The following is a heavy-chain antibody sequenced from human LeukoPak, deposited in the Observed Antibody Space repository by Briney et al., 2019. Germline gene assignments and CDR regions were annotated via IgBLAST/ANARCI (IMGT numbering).Heavy chain of an antibody. CDR3: ARDGGSYEFDY. V-gene: IGHV4-38-2*02. Sequence: SETLSLTCTVSGYSIGSGYYWGWIRQPPGKGLEWIGSIYHSGSTYYNPSLKSRVTISVDTSKNQFSLKLSSVTAADTAVYYCARDGGSYEFDYWGQGTLVTVSS. J-gene: IGHJ4*02. CDR1: GYSIGSGYY. CDR2: IYHSGST. D-gene: IGHD1-26*01.